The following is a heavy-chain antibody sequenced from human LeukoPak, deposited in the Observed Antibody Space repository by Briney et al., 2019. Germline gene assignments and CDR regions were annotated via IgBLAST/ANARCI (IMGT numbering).Heavy chain of an antibody. J-gene: IGHJ4*02. CDR1: VGTFSSYA. V-gene: IGHV1-69*13. Sequence: SVKVSCKASVGTFSSYAISWVRQAPGQGLEWMGGIIPIFGTANYAQKFQGRVTITADESTSTAYMELSSLRSEDTAVYYCTRDRDYGGGGVFDYWGQGTLVTVSS. CDR2: IIPIFGTA. CDR3: TRDRDYGGGGVFDY. D-gene: IGHD4-23*01.